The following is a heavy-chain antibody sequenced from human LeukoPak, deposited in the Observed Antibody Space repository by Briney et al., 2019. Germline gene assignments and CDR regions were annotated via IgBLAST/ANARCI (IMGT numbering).Heavy chain of an antibody. CDR3: ARLHITMVRGGQMPRFGSLYYMDV. Sequence: ASVKVSCKASGYTFTGYYMHWVRQAPGQGLEWMGWINPNSGGTNYAQKFQGRVTMTRDTSISTAYMELSRLRSDDTAVYYCARLHITMVRGGQMPRFGSLYYMDVWGKGTTVTISS. CDR1: GYTFTGYY. D-gene: IGHD3-10*01. J-gene: IGHJ6*03. V-gene: IGHV1-2*02. CDR2: INPNSGGT.